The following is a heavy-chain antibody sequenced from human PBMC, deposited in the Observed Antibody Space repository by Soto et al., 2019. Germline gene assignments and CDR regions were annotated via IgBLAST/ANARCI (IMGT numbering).Heavy chain of an antibody. CDR3: ASSPHKDSRPDY. CDR1: GFTFSSYW. V-gene: IGHV3-7*03. J-gene: IGHJ4*02. Sequence: EVQLVESGGGLVQPGGSLRLSCAASGFTFSSYWMSWVRQAPGRGLEWMANIKYDGSEKYYVDSVKGRLTISRDNAKNSLYLQMNSLRAEDTDVYYCASSPHKDSRPDYWGQGTLVTVSS. D-gene: IGHD3-22*01. CDR2: IKYDGSEK.